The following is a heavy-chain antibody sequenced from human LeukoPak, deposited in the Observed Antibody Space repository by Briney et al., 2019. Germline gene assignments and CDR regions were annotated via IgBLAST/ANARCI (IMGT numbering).Heavy chain of an antibody. Sequence: PSETLSLTCTVSGGSIISYYWSWIRQPPGKGLEWIGYIYYSGSTDYNPSLKSRVTISVDTSRNQFSLKLSSVTAADTAVYYCARSREWELRLYYYYMDVWGKGTTVTVSS. CDR1: GGSIISYY. CDR3: ARSREWELRLYYYYMDV. V-gene: IGHV4-59*01. J-gene: IGHJ6*03. D-gene: IGHD1-26*01. CDR2: IYYSGST.